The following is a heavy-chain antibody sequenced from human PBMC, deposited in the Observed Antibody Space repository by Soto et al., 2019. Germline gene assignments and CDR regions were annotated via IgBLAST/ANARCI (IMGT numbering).Heavy chain of an antibody. J-gene: IGHJ4*02. CDR3: TREREFRYYDFWSGYPSLDY. D-gene: IGHD3-3*01. CDR1: GFTFGDYA. Sequence: SLRLSCTSSGFTFGDYARSWFRQAPGKGVEWVGFIRSKAYGGTTEYAASVKGRFTISRDDSKSIAYLQMNSLKTEDTAVYYCTREREFRYYDFWSGYPSLDYWGQGTLVTVSS. CDR2: IRSKAYGGTT. V-gene: IGHV3-49*03.